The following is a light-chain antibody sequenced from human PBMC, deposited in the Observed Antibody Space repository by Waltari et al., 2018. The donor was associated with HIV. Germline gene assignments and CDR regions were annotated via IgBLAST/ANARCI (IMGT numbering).Light chain of an antibody. CDR1: QSFSSD. CDR2: GAS. V-gene: IGKV3-15*01. Sequence: EIVMTQSPATLSVSPGERATLSCRASQSFSSDLAWYQHKPGQAPRLLIYGASTRAAGIPARFSGSGSGTEFTLTISSLQSADFAVYYCQQYNNWPLSFGQGTKLEIK. CDR3: QQYNNWPLS. J-gene: IGKJ2*01.